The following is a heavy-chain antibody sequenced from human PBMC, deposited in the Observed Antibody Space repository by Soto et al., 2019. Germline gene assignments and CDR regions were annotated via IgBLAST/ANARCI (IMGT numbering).Heavy chain of an antibody. CDR3: AKAQGGSYFDY. J-gene: IGHJ4*02. CDR2: ISSSGGST. V-gene: IGHV3-23*01. D-gene: IGHD2-15*01. Sequence: GGSLRLSCAASGFTFSSNAMSWVRQAPGKGLEWVSGISSSGGSTYYADSVKGRFTISRDNSKNMLYLQMNNLRAEDTAVYYCAKAQGGSYFDYWGQGTLVTVYS. CDR1: GFTFSSNA.